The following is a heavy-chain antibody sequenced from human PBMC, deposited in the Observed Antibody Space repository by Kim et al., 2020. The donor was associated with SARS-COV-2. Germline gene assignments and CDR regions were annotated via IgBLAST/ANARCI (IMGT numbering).Heavy chain of an antibody. V-gene: IGHV3-21*01. Sequence: GGSLRLSCAASGFTFSSYSMNCVRQAPGKGLEWVSSISSSSSYIYYADSVKGRFTISRDNAKNSLYLQMNSLRAEDTAVYYCARDSGATYYYDSSGYYPEYFQHWGQGTLVTVSS. CDR2: ISSSSSYI. CDR3: ARDSGATYYYDSSGYYPEYFQH. CDR1: GFTFSSYS. D-gene: IGHD3-22*01. J-gene: IGHJ1*01.